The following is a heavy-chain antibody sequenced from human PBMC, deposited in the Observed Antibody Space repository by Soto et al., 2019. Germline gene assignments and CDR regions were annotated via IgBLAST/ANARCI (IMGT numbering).Heavy chain of an antibody. D-gene: IGHD1-7*01. J-gene: IGHJ4*02. Sequence: QVQLQQWGAGLLKPSETLSLTCAVYGGSFSTYYWSWIRQPPGKGLEWLGEINHRGSTNYYPSLKSRLTISVDTSKNQFSLNLISVTAADRAVYYCARGLNWNYGAFDYWGQGTLVNVSS. V-gene: IGHV4-34*01. CDR3: ARGLNWNYGAFDY. CDR1: GGSFSTYY. CDR2: INHRGST.